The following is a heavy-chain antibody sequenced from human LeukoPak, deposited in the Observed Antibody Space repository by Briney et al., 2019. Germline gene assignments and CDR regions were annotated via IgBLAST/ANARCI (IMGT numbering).Heavy chain of an antibody. CDR1: GFTLSTYM. J-gene: IGHJ4*02. Sequence: GGSLNPSCAASGFTLSTYMMPWFRKAPGKGLVWVSRIKSDGITITYADSVKGRFTISRDNAKNTLYLQMNSLRAEDTAVYYCLRDLNWSLDQWGQGTLVTVSS. D-gene: IGHD1-20*01. CDR3: LRDLNWSLDQ. CDR2: IKSDGITI. V-gene: IGHV3-74*01.